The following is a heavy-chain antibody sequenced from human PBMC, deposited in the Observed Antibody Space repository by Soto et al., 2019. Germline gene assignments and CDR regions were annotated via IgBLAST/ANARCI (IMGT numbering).Heavy chain of an antibody. Sequence: GGSLRLSCAASGFTFSSYAMSWVRQAPGKGLEWVSAISGSGGSTYYADSVKGRFTISRDNSKNTLYLQMNSLRAEDTAVYYCAKVPTYYDFWSGYHFDYWGQGTLVTVSS. CDR2: ISGSGGST. V-gene: IGHV3-23*01. J-gene: IGHJ4*02. CDR3: AKVPTYYDFWSGYHFDY. CDR1: GFTFSSYA. D-gene: IGHD3-3*01.